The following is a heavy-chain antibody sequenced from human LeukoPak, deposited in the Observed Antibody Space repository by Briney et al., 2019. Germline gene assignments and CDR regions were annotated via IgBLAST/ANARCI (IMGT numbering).Heavy chain of an antibody. V-gene: IGHV4-59*01. CDR3: ARGSRYSGSYYMDV. Sequence: SETLSLTCTVSGGSISSYYWSWIRQPAGKGLEWIGYIYYSGSTNYNPSLKSRVTISVDTSKNQFSLKLSSVTAADTAVYYCARGSRYSGSYYMDVWGKGTTVTVSS. J-gene: IGHJ6*03. CDR2: IYYSGST. CDR1: GGSISSYY. D-gene: IGHD1-26*01.